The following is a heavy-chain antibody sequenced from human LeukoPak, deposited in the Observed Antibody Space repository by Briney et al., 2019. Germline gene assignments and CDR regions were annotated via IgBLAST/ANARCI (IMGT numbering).Heavy chain of an antibody. D-gene: IGHD1-7*01. V-gene: IGHV3-7*01. CDR3: ARDNPWNFIDY. Sequence: GGSLRLSCAASGFTFSSYWMSWVRQAPWKGLEWVANIKQDGSEKYYVDSVKGRFTISRDNAKSSLYLQMNSLRAEDTAVYYCARDNPWNFIDYWGQGTLVTVSS. J-gene: IGHJ4*02. CDR1: GFTFSSYW. CDR2: IKQDGSEK.